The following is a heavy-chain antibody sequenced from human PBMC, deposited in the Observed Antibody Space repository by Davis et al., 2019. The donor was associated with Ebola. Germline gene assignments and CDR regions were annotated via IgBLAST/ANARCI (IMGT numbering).Heavy chain of an antibody. CDR3: ATGVTYCTGGVCSLGFDY. J-gene: IGHJ4*02. D-gene: IGHD2-8*02. CDR1: GGTFSSYA. CDR2: IIPIFGTA. Sequence: SVKVSCKASGGTFSSYAISWVRQAPGQGLEWMGGIIPIFGTAIYAQKFQGRVTMTEDTSTDTAYMELSSLRSEDTAVYYCATGVTYCTGGVCSLGFDYWGQGTLVTVSS. V-gene: IGHV1-69*06.